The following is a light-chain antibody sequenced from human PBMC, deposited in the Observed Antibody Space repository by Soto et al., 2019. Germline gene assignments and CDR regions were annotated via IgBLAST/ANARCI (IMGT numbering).Light chain of an antibody. V-gene: IGKV2-40*01. CDR2: TLS. Sequence: IVMTQTPLSLPVTPGEPASISCRSSQSLLDSDDGNTYLDWYLQKPGQSPQLLFYTLSSRASGVPDRWSGSRSVSYCTRKISTVEAKGVGVYYYMQCIGFAWKFGQGTKVDIK. J-gene: IGKJ1*01. CDR1: QSLLDSDDGNTY. CDR3: MQCIGFAWK.